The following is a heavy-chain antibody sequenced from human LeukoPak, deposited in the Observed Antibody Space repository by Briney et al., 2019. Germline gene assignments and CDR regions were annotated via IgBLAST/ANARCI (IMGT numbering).Heavy chain of an antibody. CDR2: INHSGST. Sequence: EXXSLTCAVYGGSFNGYYWSWLRQPPGKGLEWIGEINHSGSTNYNPSLKSRVTMSVDTSKNQVSLKLSSVTAADTAVYYCARGPGSGSYFAWFDPWGQGTQVTVSS. CDR1: GGSFNGYY. CDR3: ARGPGSGSYFAWFDP. D-gene: IGHD3-10*01. J-gene: IGHJ5*02. V-gene: IGHV4-34*01.